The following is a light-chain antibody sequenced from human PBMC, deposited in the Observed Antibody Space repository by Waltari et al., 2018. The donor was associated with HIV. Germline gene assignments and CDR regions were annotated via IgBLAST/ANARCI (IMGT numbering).Light chain of an antibody. CDR3: CAYAAGHVSYV. CDR1: TSDVGFYDY. J-gene: IGLJ1*01. V-gene: IGLV2-11*01. Sequence: QSALTQPPSVSGSPGQSVSISCSGTTSDVGFYDYVSWYQQYPGKAPKLIIFDVNQRPSGVPGRCSGSKSGNTASLTISGLQTEDEADYFCCAYAAGHVSYVFGNGTAVAVL. CDR2: DVN.